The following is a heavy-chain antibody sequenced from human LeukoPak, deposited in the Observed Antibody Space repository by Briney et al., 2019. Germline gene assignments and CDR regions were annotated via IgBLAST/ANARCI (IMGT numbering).Heavy chain of an antibody. V-gene: IGHV3-23*01. D-gene: IGHD3-10*01. CDR1: GISLSNYA. Sequence: PGGSLRLSCVVSGISLSNYAMTWVRQAPGKELEWVSYISERGGSTTYADSVKGRSTISRDTSLNTLYLQMTSLRAEDTAVYFCAKRGIVIRGILVIGYHQEAYHYDFWGQGVLVTVSS. J-gene: IGHJ4*02. CDR2: ISERGGST. CDR3: AKRGIVIRGILVIGYHQEAYHYDF.